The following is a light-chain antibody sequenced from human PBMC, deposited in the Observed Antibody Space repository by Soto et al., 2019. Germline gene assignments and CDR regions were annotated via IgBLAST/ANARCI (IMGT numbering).Light chain of an antibody. V-gene: IGKV1-39*01. CDR3: QQSYRIPYT. Sequence: DIQMTQSPSSLSASVGDRVTITCRTSQSISNYLSWYQQNPGKAPKLLIYAGSTLQSGVPLRFSGSVSGTDFTLTISSLQPEDFTTYYRQQSYRIPYTFGQGTRLDIK. CDR2: AGS. J-gene: IGKJ2*01. CDR1: QSISNY.